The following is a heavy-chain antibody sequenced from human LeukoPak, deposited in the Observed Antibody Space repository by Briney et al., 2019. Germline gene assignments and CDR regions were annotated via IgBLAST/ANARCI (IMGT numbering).Heavy chain of an antibody. CDR3: ATYPQNRH. D-gene: IGHD2/OR15-2a*01. CDR1: GFTVSSNY. CDR2: IKPNTGGGTA. J-gene: IGHJ4*02. Sequence: PGGSLRLSCAASGFTVSSNYMSWVRQAPGKGLEWLGRIKPNTGGGTAAYAAPVEDRFTISRDDLKGMLYLQMNSLKIEDTAVYYCATYPQNRHWGQGTLVTVSS. V-gene: IGHV3-15*01.